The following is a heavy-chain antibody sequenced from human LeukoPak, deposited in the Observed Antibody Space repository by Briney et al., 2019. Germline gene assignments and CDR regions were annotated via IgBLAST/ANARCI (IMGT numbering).Heavy chain of an antibody. Sequence: GESLKISCKGSGYSFTSYWIGWVRQMPGKGLEWMGIIYPGDSDTRYSPSFQGQVTISADKSISTAYLQWRSLKASDTAMYYCARGVLCSGGSCYSASFDYWGQGTLVTVSS. CDR2: IYPGDSDT. V-gene: IGHV5-51*01. J-gene: IGHJ4*02. CDR1: GYSFTSYW. D-gene: IGHD2-15*01. CDR3: ARGVLCSGGSCYSASFDY.